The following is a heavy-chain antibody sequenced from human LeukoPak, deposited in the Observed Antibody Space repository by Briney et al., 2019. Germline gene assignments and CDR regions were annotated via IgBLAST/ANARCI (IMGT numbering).Heavy chain of an antibody. V-gene: IGHV1-2*02. D-gene: IGHD1-26*01. CDR1: GYTFTGHY. Sequence: ASVKVSCKASGYTFTGHYMHWVRQAPGQGLEWMGWINPSNGGTNHAQKFQGRVTMTRDTSISTAYMELSRLRSDDTAVYYCARGYALYSGRYIDFDYWGQGTLVTVSS. CDR2: INPSNGGT. J-gene: IGHJ4*02. CDR3: ARGYALYSGRYIDFDY.